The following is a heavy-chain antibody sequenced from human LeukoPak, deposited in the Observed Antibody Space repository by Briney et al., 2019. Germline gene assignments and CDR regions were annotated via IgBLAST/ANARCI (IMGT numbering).Heavy chain of an antibody. CDR2: IYNIYNTGST. Sequence: SETLSLTCTVSGGSISSYSWSWIRQPPGKGLEWIGYIYNIYNTGSTNYNPSLKSRVTISADTSKNQFSLKVSSVTAADTAVYYCARGPSSGYSYGWGQGTLVTVSS. CDR1: GGSISSYS. J-gene: IGHJ4*02. CDR3: ARGPSSGYSYG. V-gene: IGHV4-59*01. D-gene: IGHD5-18*01.